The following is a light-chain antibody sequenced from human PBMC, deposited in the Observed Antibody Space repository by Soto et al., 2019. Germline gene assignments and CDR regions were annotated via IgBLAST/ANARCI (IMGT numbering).Light chain of an antibody. CDR3: SSYTSTNSWV. V-gene: IGLV2-14*01. J-gene: IGLJ3*02. CDR2: DVS. CDR1: SSDVGGYNY. Sequence: QSVLTQSASVSGSPGQSITISCTGTSSDVGGYNYVSWYQQHPGKAPKLIIYDVSNRPSGVSTRFSGSKSGNTASLTISGLQAEDDDDYSCSSYTSTNSWVFGGGTQLTVL.